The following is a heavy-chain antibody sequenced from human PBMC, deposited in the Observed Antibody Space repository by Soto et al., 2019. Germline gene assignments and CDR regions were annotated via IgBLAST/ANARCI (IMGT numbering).Heavy chain of an antibody. V-gene: IGHV4-31*03. CDR1: GASISSGGYY. CDR2: IYYSGST. CDR3: AGERGGGLGWLPFYFDY. J-gene: IGHJ4*02. Sequence: QVQLQESGPGLVKPSQTLSLTCTVSGASISSGGYYWSWIRQHPGKGLEWIGYIYYSGSTYYNPSPKSRVTISVATSKDQFPRGLGSVPAGDTAVYYCAGERGGGLGWLPFYFDYWGQGTLVTVSS. D-gene: IGHD5-12*01.